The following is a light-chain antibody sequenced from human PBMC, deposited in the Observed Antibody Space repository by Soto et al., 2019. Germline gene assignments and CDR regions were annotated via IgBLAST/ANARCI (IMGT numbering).Light chain of an antibody. CDR1: SSNIGAGYD. CDR2: GNS. J-gene: IGLJ2*01. Sequence: QSVLTQPPSVSGAPGQRVTISCTGSSSNIGAGYDVHWYQQLPGTAPKLLIYGNSNRPSGVPDRFSGSKSGTSASLAITGLQADDEADYYCQSYDSSLRALVGGGTKVTVL. V-gene: IGLV1-40*01. CDR3: QSYDSSLRAL.